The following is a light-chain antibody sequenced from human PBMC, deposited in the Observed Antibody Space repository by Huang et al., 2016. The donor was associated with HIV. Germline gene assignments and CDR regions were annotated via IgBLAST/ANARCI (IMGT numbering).Light chain of an antibody. Sequence: EIILTQSPATLSLSPGERATLSCRASQSVSASNSAWYQQKLGQAPRLLIYGASTRATGIADRFSASGSGTDFTLTISRLEPEDFAVYYCQHYGTLFTFGQGTEVEIK. J-gene: IGKJ2*01. V-gene: IGKV3-20*01. CDR3: QHYGTLFT. CDR2: GAS. CDR1: QSVSASN.